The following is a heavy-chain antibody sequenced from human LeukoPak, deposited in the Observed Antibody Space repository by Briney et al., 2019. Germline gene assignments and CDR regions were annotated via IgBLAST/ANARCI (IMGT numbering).Heavy chain of an antibody. D-gene: IGHD1-26*01. CDR3: ARHSRVIVGAICAYDF. J-gene: IGHJ3*01. CDR1: GSSIYSDYF. CDR2: IHHSGTI. Sequence: SETLSLTCAVSGSSIYSDYFWAWIRQPPGKGLEWIGSIHHSGTIYYNPSLRCRVTISVGTSENHFSLNLNSVTAADTALYYCARHSRVIVGAICAYDFWGQGTKVTVSS. V-gene: IGHV4-38-2*01.